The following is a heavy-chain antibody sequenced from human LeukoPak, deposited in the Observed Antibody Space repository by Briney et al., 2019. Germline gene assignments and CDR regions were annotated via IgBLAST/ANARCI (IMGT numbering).Heavy chain of an antibody. CDR3: AREKKTEWTTGAFDM. D-gene: IGHD3-3*01. Sequence: GGSLRLSCAASGFTFDDYAMHWVRQAPGKGLEWVSGISWNSGSMDYADSVKGRFTMSRDNAQNALYLEMNSLRAEDTAVYYCAREKKTEWTTGAFDMWGQGTMVIVSS. CDR1: GFTFDDYA. J-gene: IGHJ3*02. V-gene: IGHV3-9*01. CDR2: ISWNSGSM.